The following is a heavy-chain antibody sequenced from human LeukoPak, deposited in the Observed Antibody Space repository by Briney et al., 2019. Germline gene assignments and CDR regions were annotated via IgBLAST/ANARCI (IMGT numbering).Heavy chain of an antibody. CDR2: IDQGGSEK. CDR1: SFTFSGYW. V-gene: IGHV3-7*01. D-gene: IGHD3-10*01. CDR3: ARDSLGSGSYSDY. J-gene: IGHJ4*02. Sequence: GGSLRLSCAASSFTFSGYWMSWVRQAPGKGLEWVANIDQGGSEKNYVDSVKGRFTISRDNAKNSLYLQVNSLRAEDTAVYFCARDSLGSGSYSDYWGQGTLVTVSS.